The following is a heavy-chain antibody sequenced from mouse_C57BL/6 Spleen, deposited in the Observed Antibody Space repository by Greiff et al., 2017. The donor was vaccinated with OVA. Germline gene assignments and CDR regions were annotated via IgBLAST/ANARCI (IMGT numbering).Heavy chain of an antibody. CDR1: GYTFTDYY. CDR2: INPYNGGT. CDR3: AKDSSGYGFAY. J-gene: IGHJ3*01. D-gene: IGHD3-2*02. V-gene: IGHV1-19*01. Sequence: EVKLMESGPVLVKPGASVKMSCKASGYTFTDYYMNWVKQSHGKSLEWIGVINPYNGGTSYNQKFKGKATLTVDKSSSTAYMELNSLTSEDSAVYYCAKDSSGYGFAYWGQGTLVTVSA.